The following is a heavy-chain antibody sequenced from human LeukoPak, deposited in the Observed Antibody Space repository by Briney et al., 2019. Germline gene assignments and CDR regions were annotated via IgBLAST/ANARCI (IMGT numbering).Heavy chain of an antibody. Sequence: GGSLRLSCAASGFSVGSNYMSWVRQAPGKGLEWVSVIYTGGSTYYADSVKGRFTISRDNAKNSLYLQMNSLRDEDTAVYYCARHDYAGNSGDYWGQGTLVTVSS. CDR3: ARHDYAGNSGDY. CDR2: IYTGGST. CDR1: GFSVGSNY. V-gene: IGHV3-66*04. J-gene: IGHJ4*02. D-gene: IGHD4-23*01.